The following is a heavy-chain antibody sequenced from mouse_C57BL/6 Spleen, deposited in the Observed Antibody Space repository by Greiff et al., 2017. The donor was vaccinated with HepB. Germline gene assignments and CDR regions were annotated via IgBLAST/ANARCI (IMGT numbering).Heavy chain of an antibody. CDR3: TRSDYYYGSSDYFDY. V-gene: IGHV1-15*01. Sequence: VQLQQSGAELVRPGASVTLSCKASGYTFTDYEMHWVKQTPVHGLEWIGAIDPETGGTAYNQKFKGKAILTADKSSSTAYMELRSLTSEDAAVYYCTRSDYYYGSSDYFDYWGQGTTLTVSS. CDR1: GYTFTDYE. J-gene: IGHJ2*01. CDR2: IDPETGGT. D-gene: IGHD1-1*01.